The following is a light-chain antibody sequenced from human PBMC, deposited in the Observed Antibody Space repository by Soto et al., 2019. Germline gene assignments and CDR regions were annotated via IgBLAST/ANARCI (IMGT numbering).Light chain of an antibody. V-gene: IGKV1-39*01. CDR2: AAS. CDR3: QQSYNTPQT. CDR1: QSISNY. J-gene: IGKJ1*01. Sequence: DIPMTQSPSSLSASVGDRVTITCRASQSISNYLNWYQQKPGKAPKLLIYAASSLQSGVPSRFSGSESGTDFTLTISSLQPEDFAIYYCQQSYNTPQTFGQGTKVDIK.